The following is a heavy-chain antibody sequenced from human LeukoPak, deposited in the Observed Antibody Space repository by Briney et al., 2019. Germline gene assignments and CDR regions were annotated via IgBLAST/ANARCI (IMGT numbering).Heavy chain of an antibody. CDR3: ARDKNGGWTTVTIKGKNYYYYGMDV. D-gene: IGHD4-11*01. Sequence: QPGRSLRLSCAASGFTFSSYAMHWVRQAPGKGLEWVAVISYDGSNKYYADSVKGRFTISRDNSKNTLYLQMNSLRAEDTAVYYCARDKNGGWTTVTIKGKNYYYYGMDVWGQGTTVTVSS. CDR1: GFTFSSYA. V-gene: IGHV3-30-3*01. J-gene: IGHJ6*02. CDR2: ISYDGSNK.